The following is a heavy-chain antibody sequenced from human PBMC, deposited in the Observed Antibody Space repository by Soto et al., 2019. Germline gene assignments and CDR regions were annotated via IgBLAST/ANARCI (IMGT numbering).Heavy chain of an antibody. CDR3: ARRTRFSGLTGGEFDY. V-gene: IGHV5-51*01. Sequence: EVQLVQSGAAVKKPGESLQISCKGSGYRYTNYWIGWVRQMPGKGLEWMGIIFPGDSDTRYSPSFQGQVTISADKSINTAYLQWSSLKASDTAMYYCARRTRFSGLTGGEFDYWGQGTLVTVSS. J-gene: IGHJ4*02. D-gene: IGHD2-8*02. CDR1: GYRYTNYW. CDR2: IFPGDSDT.